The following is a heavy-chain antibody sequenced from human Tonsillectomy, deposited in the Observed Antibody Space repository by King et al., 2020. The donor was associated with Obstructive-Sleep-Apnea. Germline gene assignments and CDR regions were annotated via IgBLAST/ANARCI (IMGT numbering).Heavy chain of an antibody. Sequence: VQLVESGGGLVQPGGSLRLSCAASGFTFNSYAMSWVRQAPGKGLKWVSAISGSGGSTDYADSVKGRFTISRDNSKNTLYLQMNSLRAEDTAVYYCAKGDGLATVLIKSGYYFDYWGQGTLVTVSS. D-gene: IGHD1-1*01. J-gene: IGHJ4*02. CDR1: GFTFNSYA. CDR2: ISGSGGST. CDR3: AKGDGLATVLIKSGYYFDY. V-gene: IGHV3-23*04.